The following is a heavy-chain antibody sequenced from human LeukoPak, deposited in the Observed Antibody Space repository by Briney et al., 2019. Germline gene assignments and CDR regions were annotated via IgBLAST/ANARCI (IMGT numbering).Heavy chain of an antibody. D-gene: IGHD6-19*01. V-gene: IGHV3-23*01. Sequence: GALRLSCAASGFTFSSYGMSWVRQAPGKGLEWVSAISGSGGSTYYADSVKGRFIISRDNSKNTLYLQMNSLRAENTAVYYCAKDAEVAGPFQHWGQGTLVTVSS. J-gene: IGHJ1*01. CDR3: AKDAEVAGPFQH. CDR1: GFTFSSYG. CDR2: ISGSGGST.